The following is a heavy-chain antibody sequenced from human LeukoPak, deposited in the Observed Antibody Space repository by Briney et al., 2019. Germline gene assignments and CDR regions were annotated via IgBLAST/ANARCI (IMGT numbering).Heavy chain of an antibody. Sequence: ASVKVSCKASGYTFTGYYMHWVRQAPGQGLEWMGWINPNSGGTNYAQKFQGRVTMTRDTSISTAYMELSRLRSDDTAVYYYARVMLGSYYSDAFDIWGQGTMVTVSS. V-gene: IGHV1-2*02. CDR1: GYTFTGYY. J-gene: IGHJ3*02. D-gene: IGHD1-26*01. CDR3: ARVMLGSYYSDAFDI. CDR2: INPNSGGT.